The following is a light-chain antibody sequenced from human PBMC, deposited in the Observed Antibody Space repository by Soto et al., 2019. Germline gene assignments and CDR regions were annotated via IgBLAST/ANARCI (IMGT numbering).Light chain of an antibody. V-gene: IGLV2-11*01. CDR1: SSDVGGYNY. CDR3: CSYAGSYTVV. Sequence: QSALTQPRSVSGSPGQSVTISCTGTSSDVGGYNYVSWYQQHPGKAPKLMIYDVNKRPSGVPDRFSGSKSGNTASLTLSGLQAEDEADYYCCSYAGSYTVVFGGGTSSPS. CDR2: DVN. J-gene: IGLJ2*01.